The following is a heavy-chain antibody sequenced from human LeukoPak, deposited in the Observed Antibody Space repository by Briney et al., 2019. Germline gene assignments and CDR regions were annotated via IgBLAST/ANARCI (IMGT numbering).Heavy chain of an antibody. V-gene: IGHV3-23*01. Sequence: GGSLRLSCAASGFTFSSYAMSWVRQAPGEGLEWVSGISGSDGSTYSADAVKGRFTISRDNSKNTLYLQMNSLRAEDTAVYYCARDGRHYYGSGNYYSKDAFDIWGQGTMVTVSS. CDR1: GFTFSSYA. CDR3: ARDGRHYYGSGNYYSKDAFDI. D-gene: IGHD3-10*01. CDR2: ISGSDGST. J-gene: IGHJ3*02.